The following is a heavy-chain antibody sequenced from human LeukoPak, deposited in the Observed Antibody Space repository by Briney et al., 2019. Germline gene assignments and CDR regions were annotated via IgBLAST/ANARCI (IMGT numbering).Heavy chain of an antibody. Sequence: GGSLRLSCAASGFTFSSYWMHWVRQAPGKGLVWVSRINSDGSSTSYADSVKGRFTISRDNAKNTLYLQMNSLRAEDTAVYYCAREGSYYSNYYFDYWGQGTLVTVSS. J-gene: IGHJ4*02. CDR2: INSDGSST. D-gene: IGHD3-10*01. CDR3: AREGSYYSNYYFDY. CDR1: GFTFSSYW. V-gene: IGHV3-74*01.